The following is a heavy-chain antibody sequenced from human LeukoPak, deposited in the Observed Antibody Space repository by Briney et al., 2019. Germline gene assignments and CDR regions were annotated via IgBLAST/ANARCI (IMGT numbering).Heavy chain of an antibody. CDR2: ISYDGSNK. CDR3: ARGLVYYDSSGSGY. V-gene: IGHV3-30*03. J-gene: IGHJ4*02. CDR1: GFTFSSYG. D-gene: IGHD3-22*01. Sequence: GGSLRLSCAASGFTFSSYGMHWVRQAPGKGLEWVAVISYDGSNKYYADSVKGRFTISRDNSKNTLYLQMNSLRADDTAVYYCARGLVYYDSSGSGYWGQGTLVTVSS.